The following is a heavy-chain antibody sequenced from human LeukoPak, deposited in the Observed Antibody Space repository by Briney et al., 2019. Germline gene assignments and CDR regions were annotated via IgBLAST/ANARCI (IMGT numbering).Heavy chain of an antibody. J-gene: IGHJ4*02. CDR1: GFTFSSYG. CDR2: IRYDGSNK. D-gene: IGHD3-16*02. Sequence: PGGSLRLSCAASGFTFSSYGMHWVRQAPGKGLEWVAFIRYDGSNKYYADSVKGRFTISRDNSKNTLYLQMNSLRAEDTAVYYCAKSYHDYVWRSYRFFDYWGQGTLVTVSS. CDR3: AKSYHDYVWRSYRFFDY. V-gene: IGHV3-30*02.